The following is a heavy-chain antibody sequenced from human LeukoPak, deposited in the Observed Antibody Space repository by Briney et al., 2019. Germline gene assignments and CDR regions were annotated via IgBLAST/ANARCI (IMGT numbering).Heavy chain of an antibody. V-gene: IGHV3-20*04. CDR1: GFTFDNYG. J-gene: IGHJ3*02. Sequence: GGSLRLSCAASGFTFDNYGMSWGRQAPGKGLEWVSGINWNGGSTGYADSVKGRFTISRDNAKNSLYLQMNSLRAEDTALYYCASIDTYYYDSSGYYSAFDIWGQGTIVTVSS. CDR2: INWNGGST. D-gene: IGHD3-22*01. CDR3: ASIDTYYYDSSGYYSAFDI.